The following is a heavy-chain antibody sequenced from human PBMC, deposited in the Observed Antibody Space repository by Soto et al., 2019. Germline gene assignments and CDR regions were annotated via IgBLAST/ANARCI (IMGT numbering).Heavy chain of an antibody. CDR2: IYYSPST. V-gene: IGHV4-39*01. J-gene: IGHJ4*02. CDR3: ARQPLAGSSFDY. CDR1: GGSISSSSYY. Sequence: QLQLQESGPGLVKPSETLSLTCTVSGGSISSSSYYWGWIRQPPGKGLEWIGTIYYSPSTYYNPSLKSRVTISVHTSKNQFSLELSSVTAADTAVYYCARQPLAGSSFDYWGQGTLVTVSS. D-gene: IGHD6-19*01.